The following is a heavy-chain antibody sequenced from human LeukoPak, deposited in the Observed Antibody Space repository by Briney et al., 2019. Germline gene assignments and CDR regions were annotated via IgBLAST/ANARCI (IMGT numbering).Heavy chain of an antibody. V-gene: IGHV3-23*01. CDR2: ISGSGGST. D-gene: IGHD6-19*01. CDR1: GFAFSSYA. J-gene: IGHJ4*02. Sequence: GGSLRLSCAASGFAFSSYAITWVRQAPGKGLEWVSGISGSGGSTYYADSVKGRFTISRDNSKNTLFLQMNSLRAEDTALYYCAKKSRAVAGTPYFDYWGQGTLVTVSS. CDR3: AKKSRAVAGTPYFDY.